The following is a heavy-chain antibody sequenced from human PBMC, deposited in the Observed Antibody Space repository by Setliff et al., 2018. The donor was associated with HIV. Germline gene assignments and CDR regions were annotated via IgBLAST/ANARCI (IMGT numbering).Heavy chain of an antibody. D-gene: IGHD4-17*01. Sequence: PSETLSLTCKVSGASISSYYWSWVRQPPGKGLEWIGHISTTGSTNYNPSLKSRVSISMDASKNKFSLKVTSVTSADTAVYYCAKGAGFYGDYTFDYWGQGNLVTVSS. V-gene: IGHV4-59*03. J-gene: IGHJ4*02. CDR3: AKGAGFYGDYTFDY. CDR2: ISTTGST. CDR1: GASISSYY.